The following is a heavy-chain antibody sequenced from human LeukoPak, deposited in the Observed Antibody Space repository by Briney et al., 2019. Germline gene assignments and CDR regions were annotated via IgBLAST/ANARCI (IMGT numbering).Heavy chain of an antibody. Sequence: PSETLSLTCAVDGASVSGYYWSWVRQPPGKGLEWIGEINHSGSTNYNPSLKSRVTISVDTSKNQFSLKLSSVTAADTAVYYCARGLFDYWGQGTLVTVSS. CDR2: INHSGST. CDR3: ARGLFDY. CDR1: GASVSGYY. J-gene: IGHJ4*02. V-gene: IGHV4-34*01.